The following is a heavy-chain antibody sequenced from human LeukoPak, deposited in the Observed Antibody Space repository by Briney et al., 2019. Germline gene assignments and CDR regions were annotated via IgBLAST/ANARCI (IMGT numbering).Heavy chain of an antibody. J-gene: IGHJ4*02. D-gene: IGHD2-21*02. V-gene: IGHV3-30*18. CDR1: GFTFSNYG. CDR2: ISYDGNHK. Sequence: GGSLRLSCAASGFTFSNYGIHWVRQAPGKGLDWVAVISYDGNHKYYADSVKGRFTISRDNAVNTLYLQMNSPRAEDTAAYYCAKDGDWARFENWGQGTLVTVSS. CDR3: AKDGDWARFEN.